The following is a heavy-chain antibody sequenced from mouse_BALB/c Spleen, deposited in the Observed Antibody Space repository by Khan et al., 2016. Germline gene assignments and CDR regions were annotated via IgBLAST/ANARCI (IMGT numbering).Heavy chain of an antibody. V-gene: IGHV1-7*01. CDR2: INPSTGYT. CDR1: GYTFTSYW. D-gene: IGHD1-1*01. Sequence: QVQLKESGAELAKPGASVKMSCKASGYTFTSYWMHWVKQRPGQGLEWIGYINPSTGYTEYNQKFKDKATLTADKSSSTAYMQLSSLTSEDSAVYYCAMIYYYGSSYAMDYWGQGTSVTVSS. J-gene: IGHJ4*01. CDR3: AMIYYYGSSYAMDY.